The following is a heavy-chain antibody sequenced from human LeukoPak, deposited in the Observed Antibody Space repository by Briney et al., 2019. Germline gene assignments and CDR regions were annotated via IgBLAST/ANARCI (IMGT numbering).Heavy chain of an antibody. CDR3: ARVRYGSGSYYYFDY. CDR1: GGSISSGDYY. J-gene: IGHJ4*02. D-gene: IGHD3-10*01. CDR2: IYYSGST. V-gene: IGHV4-30-4*01. Sequence: SQTLSLTCTVSGGSISSGDYYWSWIRQPPGKGLEWIGYIYYSGSTYYSPSLKSRFTISVDTSKNQFSLKLSSVTAADTAVYYCARVRYGSGSYYYFDYWGQGTLVTVSS.